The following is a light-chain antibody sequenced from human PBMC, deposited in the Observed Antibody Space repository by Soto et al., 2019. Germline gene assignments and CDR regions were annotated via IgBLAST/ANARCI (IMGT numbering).Light chain of an antibody. J-gene: IGLJ3*02. V-gene: IGLV2-8*01. CDR3: SSYAGSSSWV. Sequence: QSVLTQPPSASGSPGQSGTISCTGTNSDVGDYNYVSWYQQHPGNAPKLMIYEVNKRPSGVPDRFSGSKSGNTASLTVSGLQADDEGDYYCSSYAGSSSWVFGGGTKLTVL. CDR2: EVN. CDR1: NSDVGDYNY.